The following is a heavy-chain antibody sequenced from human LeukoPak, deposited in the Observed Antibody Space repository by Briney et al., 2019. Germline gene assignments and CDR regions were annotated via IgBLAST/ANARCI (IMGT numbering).Heavy chain of an antibody. V-gene: IGHV5-10-1*01. CDR2: IDPSDSYT. Sequence: GESLKISCKGSGYSFTSYWISWVRQMPGKGLEWMGRIDPSDSYTIYSPSFQGHVTISADKSISTAYLQCSTLKASDTAMYYCARTAVAGTAPDYWGQGTLVTVSS. CDR3: ARTAVAGTAPDY. CDR1: GYSFTSYW. J-gene: IGHJ4*02. D-gene: IGHD6-19*01.